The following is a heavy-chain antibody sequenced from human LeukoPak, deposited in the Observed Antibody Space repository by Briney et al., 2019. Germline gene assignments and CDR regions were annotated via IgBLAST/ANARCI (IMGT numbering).Heavy chain of an antibody. J-gene: IGHJ4*02. CDR1: GSTFSSYA. D-gene: IGHD3-3*01. Sequence: QPGGSLRLSCAASGSTFSSYAMHWVRHAPGQGLVWVSRIKGDGISTNYADSVKGRFAISRDIAKNTLYLQMNSLRAEDTGVYYCAKDHYWSIDYWGRGTLVTVSS. V-gene: IGHV3-74*01. CDR2: IKGDGIST. CDR3: AKDHYWSIDY.